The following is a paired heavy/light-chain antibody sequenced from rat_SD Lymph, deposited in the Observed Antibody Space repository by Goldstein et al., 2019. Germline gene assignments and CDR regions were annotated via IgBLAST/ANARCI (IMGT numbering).Heavy chain of an antibody. Sequence: QVQLKESGPGLVQPSQTLSLTCTVSGFSLTSYHVSWVRQPPGKGLEWMGVIWTGGSTAYNSLLKSRLSISRDTSKSQVFLKMNSLQTEDTATYYCARDHYYDGTPHFAYWGQGTLVTVSS. D-gene: IGHD1-12*02. CDR3: ARDHYYDGTPHFAY. V-gene: IGHV2-43*01. CDR1: GFSLTSYH. CDR2: IWTGGST. J-gene: IGHJ3*01.
Light chain of an antibody. CDR2: DTS. V-gene: IGKV4S7*01. Sequence: EIVLTQSPTTIAASPGEKVTITCRASSSVSYMYWYQQKSGASPKLWIYDTSKLASGVPNRFSGSGSGTSYSLTINTMETEDAATYYCQQWSSTPWTFGGGTKLELK. J-gene: IGKJ1*01. CDR3: QQWSSTPWT. CDR1: SSVSY.